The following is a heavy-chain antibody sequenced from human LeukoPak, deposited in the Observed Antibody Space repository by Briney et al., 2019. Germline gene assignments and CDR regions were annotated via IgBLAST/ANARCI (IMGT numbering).Heavy chain of an antibody. V-gene: IGHV1-46*01. Sequence: ASVKVSRKASGYTFTSYYMHWVRQAPGQGLEWMGIINPSGGSTSYAQKFQGRVTMTRDTSTCTVYMELSSLRSEDTAVYYCARDRWEQYNWFDPWGQGTLVTVSS. CDR2: INPSGGST. CDR1: GYTFTSYY. D-gene: IGHD1-26*01. J-gene: IGHJ5*02. CDR3: ARDRWEQYNWFDP.